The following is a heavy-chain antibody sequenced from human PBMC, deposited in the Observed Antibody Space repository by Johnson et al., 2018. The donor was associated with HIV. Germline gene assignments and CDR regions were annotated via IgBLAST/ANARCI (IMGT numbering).Heavy chain of an antibody. D-gene: IGHD2-21*02. Sequence: MLLVESGGGLVQPGGSLRLSCAASGFTVNSNYINWVRQAPGKGLACVSGIYSGGTTYYADSVRGRFTISRDNSKNTLYLQVDSLRVEDTAVYYCARGEGAYCGGDCYYAFDIWGQGTMVTVSS. CDR2: IYSGGTT. CDR1: GFTVNSNY. CDR3: ARGEGAYCGGDCYYAFDI. J-gene: IGHJ3*02. V-gene: IGHV3-66*01.